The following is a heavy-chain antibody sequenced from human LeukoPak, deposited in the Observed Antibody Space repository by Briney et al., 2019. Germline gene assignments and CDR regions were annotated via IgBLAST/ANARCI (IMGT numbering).Heavy chain of an antibody. CDR1: GFTINNFW. CDR2: MNIDGSSI. CDR3: ARIAATGTSFDF. V-gene: IGHV3-74*01. Sequence: GGSLRLSCAATGFTINNFWMHWVRQAPGKGLVWVPRMNIDGSSISYADSVKGRFTISRDNAKNTVYLQMNSLRAEDTAVYFCARIAATGTSFDFWGQGALVTVSS. D-gene: IGHD6-13*01. J-gene: IGHJ4*02.